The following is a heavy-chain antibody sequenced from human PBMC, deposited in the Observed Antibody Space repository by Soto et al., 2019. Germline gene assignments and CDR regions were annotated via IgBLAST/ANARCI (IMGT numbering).Heavy chain of an antibody. Sequence: QVQLQESGPGLVKPSGTLSLTCAVSSGSISSSNWWSWVRQPPGKGLEWIGEIYHSGSTNYNPSLNSRVTISVDKSKNQFSLKLSSVTAADTAVYYCARHLTTVTTGYPVGFDYWGQGTLVTVSS. J-gene: IGHJ4*02. CDR3: ARHLTTVTTGYPVGFDY. CDR1: SGSISSSNW. D-gene: IGHD4-17*01. V-gene: IGHV4-4*02. CDR2: IYHSGST.